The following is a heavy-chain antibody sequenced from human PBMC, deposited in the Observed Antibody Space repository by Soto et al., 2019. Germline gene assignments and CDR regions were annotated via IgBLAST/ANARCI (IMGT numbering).Heavy chain of an antibody. Sequence: GASVKVSCKASGYTFTSYYMHWVRQAPGQGLEWMGIINPNGGNTNYAQKLQGRVTMTTDTSTSTAYMELRSLRSDDTAVYYCARVPVVVPAAIDYWGQGTLVTVSS. J-gene: IGHJ4*02. V-gene: IGHV1-46*01. CDR1: GYTFTSYY. CDR2: INPNGGNT. D-gene: IGHD2-2*01. CDR3: ARVPVVVPAAIDY.